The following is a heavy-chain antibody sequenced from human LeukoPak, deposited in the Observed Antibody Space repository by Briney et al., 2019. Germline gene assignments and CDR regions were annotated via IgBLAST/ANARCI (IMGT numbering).Heavy chain of an antibody. CDR1: GYTFTGYY. Sequence: ASVKVSCKASGYTFTGYYMHWVRQAPGQGLEWMGWINPNSGGTNYAQKFQGRVTMTRDTSISTAYMELSRLRSDDTAVYYCARDNNGGITMNPGAFDIWGQGTMVTVSS. D-gene: IGHD3-22*01. CDR3: ARDNNGGITMNPGAFDI. CDR2: INPNSGGT. J-gene: IGHJ3*02. V-gene: IGHV1-2*02.